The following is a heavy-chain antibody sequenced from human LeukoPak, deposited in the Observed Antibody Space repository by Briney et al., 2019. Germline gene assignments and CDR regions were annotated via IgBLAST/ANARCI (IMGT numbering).Heavy chain of an antibody. D-gene: IGHD3-10*01. CDR1: GGSISSGDYY. V-gene: IGHV4-31*03. Sequence: SQTLTLTCTVSGGSISSGDYYWSWNRQHPGKGLVWFGYIYYSGSTYYNPSLKSRVTISVDTSKNQFSLKLSSVTAADTAVDYCAREGLMVRGVDYWGQGTLVTVSS. CDR3: AREGLMVRGVDY. J-gene: IGHJ4*02. CDR2: IYYSGST.